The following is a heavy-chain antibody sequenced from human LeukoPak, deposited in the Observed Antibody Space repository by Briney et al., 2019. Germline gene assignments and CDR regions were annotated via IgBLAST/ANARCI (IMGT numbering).Heavy chain of an antibody. CDR1: GFTFSNAW. CDR3: TTPHPFWSGYLPDH. V-gene: IGHV3-15*01. Sequence: PGGSLRLSCAASGFTFSNAWMRWVRQAPGTGLEWVGRIKSKTDGGTTDYAAPVKGRVTISRDDSKTTLYLQMNSLKTEDTAVYYCTTPHPFWSGYLPDHWGQGTLVTVSS. J-gene: IGHJ4*02. CDR2: IKSKTDGGTT. D-gene: IGHD3-3*01.